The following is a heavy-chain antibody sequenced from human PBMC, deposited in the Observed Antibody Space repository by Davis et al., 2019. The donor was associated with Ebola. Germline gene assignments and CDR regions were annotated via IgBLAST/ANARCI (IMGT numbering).Heavy chain of an antibody. CDR1: VGSISSHY. CDR2: IYYSGST. J-gene: IGHJ6*03. D-gene: IGHD3-3*01. V-gene: IGHV4-59*11. Sequence: SETLSLTCTVSVGSISSHYWSWIRQPPGKGLEWIGYIYYSGSTNYNPSLKSRVTISVDTSKNQFSLKLSSVTAADTAVYYCGRGGGWGLTIVGYMDVWGKGTPVTVSS. CDR3: GRGGGWGLTIVGYMDV.